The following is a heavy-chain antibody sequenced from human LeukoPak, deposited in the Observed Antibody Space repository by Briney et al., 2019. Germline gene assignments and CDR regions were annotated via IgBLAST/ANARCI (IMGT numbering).Heavy chain of an antibody. CDR3: GNPARRTGYFFGS. CDR1: GFTFNNYA. D-gene: IGHD1-14*01. J-gene: IGHJ4*02. CDR2: ISTSGGST. V-gene: IGHV3-23*01. Sequence: GGSLRLSCAASGFTFNNYAMTWVRRAPGKGLEWVSSISTSGGSTYYADSVKGRFTVSRDNSKNTLYLQMSSLRAEDTAVYYCGNPARRTGYFFGSLGQGTLVTVSP.